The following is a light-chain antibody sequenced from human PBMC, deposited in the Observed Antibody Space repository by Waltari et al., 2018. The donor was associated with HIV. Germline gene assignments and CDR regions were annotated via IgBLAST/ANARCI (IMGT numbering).Light chain of an antibody. J-gene: IGLJ2*01. CDR1: TSNIGKNF. V-gene: IGLV1-51*01. CDR3: QTWDSGLNAIV. Sequence: QSLLTQPPSVSAAPGQQVTISCSGNTSNIGKNFVSWYRHAPGAAPNLLIFENEHRAAGIPDRFSASTFGASASLTITALQGDDEADYYCQTWDSGLNAIVFGDGTKLTVL. CDR2: ENE.